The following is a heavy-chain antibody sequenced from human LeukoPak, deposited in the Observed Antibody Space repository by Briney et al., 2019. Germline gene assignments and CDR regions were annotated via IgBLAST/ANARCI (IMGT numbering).Heavy chain of an antibody. CDR2: ISGSGGST. CDR1: GFTFSSYG. Sequence: GGSLRLSCAASGFTFSSYGMSWVRQAPGKGLEWVSTISGSGGSTYYADSVKGRFTISRDNSKNTLYLQMNSLRAEDTAVYYCAKDRTVTRILVRYYFDYWGQGTLVTVSS. V-gene: IGHV3-23*01. J-gene: IGHJ4*02. D-gene: IGHD4-17*01. CDR3: AKDRTVTRILVRYYFDY.